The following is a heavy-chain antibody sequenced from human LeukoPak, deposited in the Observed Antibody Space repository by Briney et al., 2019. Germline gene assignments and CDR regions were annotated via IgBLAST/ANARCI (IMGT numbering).Heavy chain of an antibody. V-gene: IGHV4-38-2*02. CDR1: GYSISSGYY. Sequence: SETLSLTCTVSGYSISSGYYWGWIRQPPGKGLEWIGSIYHSGSTYYNPSLKSRVTISVDTSKNQFSLKLSSVTAADTAVYYCARLQIAARPNRYAFDIWGQGTMVTVSS. CDR3: ARLQIAARPNRYAFDI. CDR2: IYHSGST. J-gene: IGHJ3*02. D-gene: IGHD6-6*01.